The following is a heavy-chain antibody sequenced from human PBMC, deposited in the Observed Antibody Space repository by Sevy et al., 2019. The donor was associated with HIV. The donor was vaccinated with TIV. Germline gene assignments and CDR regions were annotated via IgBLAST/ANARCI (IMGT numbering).Heavy chain of an antibody. CDR3: ARVPSTGRYGMDV. CDR1: GFTFSSYS. Sequence: GGSLRLSCAASGFTFSSYSMNWVRQAPGKGLEWVSYISSSSSTIYYADSVKGRITISRDNAKNSLYLQMSSLRADDTALYYCARVPSTGRYGMDVWGQRTTVTVSS. J-gene: IGHJ6*02. D-gene: IGHD3-10*01. V-gene: IGHV3-48*01. CDR2: ISSSSSTI.